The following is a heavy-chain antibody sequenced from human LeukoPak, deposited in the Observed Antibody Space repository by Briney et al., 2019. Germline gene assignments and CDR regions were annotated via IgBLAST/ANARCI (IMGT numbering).Heavy chain of an antibody. CDR1: GGSFSGYY. V-gene: IGHV4-34*01. Sequence: SETLSLTCAVYGGSFSGYYWSWIRQPPGKGLEWIGEINHSGSTNYNPSLKSRVTISVDTSKNQFSLKLSSVTAADTAVYYCARQGGHYDFWSGPRRYYFDYWGQGTLVTVSS. J-gene: IGHJ4*02. CDR2: INHSGST. CDR3: ARQGGHYDFWSGPRRYYFDY. D-gene: IGHD3-3*01.